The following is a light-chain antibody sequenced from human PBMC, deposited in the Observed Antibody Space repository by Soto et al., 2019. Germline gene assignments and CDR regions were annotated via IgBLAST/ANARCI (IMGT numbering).Light chain of an antibody. CDR1: SSDIGTYNY. J-gene: IGLJ3*02. CDR2: DVI. CDR3: CSYAGSPWV. V-gene: IGLV2-11*01. Sequence: QSALTQPRSVSGSPGQSVTISCTGTSSDIGTYNYVSWYQQHPGNAPKRIIYDVINRHSGVPARFSGSKSGNTASLTISGLQAEDEADYYCCSYAGSPWVFGGGTKLTVL.